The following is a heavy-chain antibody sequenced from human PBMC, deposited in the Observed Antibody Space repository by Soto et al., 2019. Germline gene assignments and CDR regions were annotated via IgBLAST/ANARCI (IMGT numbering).Heavy chain of an antibody. CDR2: ISSSSSTI. V-gene: IGHV3-48*01. CDR1: GFTFSSYS. D-gene: IGHD6-19*01. CDR3: ARVPPIAVAAFRVAFDI. J-gene: IGHJ3*02. Sequence: GGSLRLSCAASGFTFSSYSMNWVRQAPGKGLEWVSYISSSSSTIYYADSVKGRFTISRDNAKNSLYLQMNSLRAEDTAVYYCARVPPIAVAAFRVAFDIPTQGTMVTVSS.